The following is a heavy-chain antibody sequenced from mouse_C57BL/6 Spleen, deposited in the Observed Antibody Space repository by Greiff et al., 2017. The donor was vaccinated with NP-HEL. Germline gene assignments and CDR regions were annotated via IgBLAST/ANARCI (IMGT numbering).Heavy chain of an antibody. CDR2: IRNKANGYTT. J-gene: IGHJ3*01. D-gene: IGHD1-1*01. CDR1: GFTFTDYY. Sequence: EVQVVESGGGLVQPGGSLSLSCAASGFTFTDYYMSWVRQPPGKALEWLGFIRNKANGYTTEYSASVKGRFTISRDNSQSILYLPMNALKAEDSATYYCARGGGTSPFAYWGQGTLVTVSA. CDR3: ARGGGTSPFAY. V-gene: IGHV7-3*01.